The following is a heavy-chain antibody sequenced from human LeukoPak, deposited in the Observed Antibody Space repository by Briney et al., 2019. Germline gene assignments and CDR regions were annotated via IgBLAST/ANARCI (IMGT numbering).Heavy chain of an antibody. CDR2: INAGNGNT. CDR3: TTSVSEGDEDGILTGFNY. Sequence: GASVKVSCKASGYIFTTSAIYWVRQAPGQRPEWKGWINAGNGNTKYSQKFQDRVSLTRDTSASAAYMELSRLTPEDTAVYYCTTSVSEGDEDGILTGFNYWGQGTLVTVSS. CDR1: GYIFTTSA. J-gene: IGHJ4*02. D-gene: IGHD3-9*01. V-gene: IGHV1-3*01.